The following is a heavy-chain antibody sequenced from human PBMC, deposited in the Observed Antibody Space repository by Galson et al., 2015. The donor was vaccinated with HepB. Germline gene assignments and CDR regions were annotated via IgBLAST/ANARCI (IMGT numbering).Heavy chain of an antibody. CDR1: GYTFTDYY. CDR3: AREKIVVFVEPTRELDY. D-gene: IGHD2-15*01. Sequence: SVKVSCKASGYTFTDYYMHWVRQAPGQGLEWMGWINPNSGGTHYAQKFQGWVTMTRDTSISTAYMELPRLSSDDTAVYYCAREKIVVFVEPTRELDYWGQGTLVTVSS. V-gene: IGHV1-2*04. J-gene: IGHJ4*02. CDR2: INPNSGGT.